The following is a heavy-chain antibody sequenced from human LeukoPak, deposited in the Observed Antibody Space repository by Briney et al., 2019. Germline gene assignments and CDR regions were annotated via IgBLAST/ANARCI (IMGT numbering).Heavy chain of an antibody. J-gene: IGHJ6*03. D-gene: IGHD6-19*01. V-gene: IGHV3-30-3*01. CDR3: AREQWLALFYYYYYYMDV. Sequence: SLRLSCAASGFTFSSYAMHWVRQAPGKGLEWVAVISYDGSNKYYADSVKGRFTISRDNSKNTLYLQMNSLRAEDTAVYYCAREQWLALFYYYYYYMDVWGKGTTVTVSS. CDR1: GFTFSSYA. CDR2: ISYDGSNK.